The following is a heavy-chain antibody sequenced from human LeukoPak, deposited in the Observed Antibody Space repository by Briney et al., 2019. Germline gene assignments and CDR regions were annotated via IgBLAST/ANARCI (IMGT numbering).Heavy chain of an antibody. Sequence: PGGSLRLSCAASGFTLSSCWMHWVRQAPGKGLGWVSRINSDGSSTSYADSVKGRFTISRDNAKDTLYLQTNSLRAEDTAVYYCARAAAADKIDYWGQGTLVTVSS. V-gene: IGHV3-74*01. D-gene: IGHD6-13*01. J-gene: IGHJ4*02. CDR2: INSDGSST. CDR1: GFTLSSCW. CDR3: ARAAAADKIDY.